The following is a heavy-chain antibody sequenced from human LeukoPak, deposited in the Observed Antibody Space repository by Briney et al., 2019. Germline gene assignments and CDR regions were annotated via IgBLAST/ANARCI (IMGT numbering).Heavy chain of an antibody. Sequence: SETLPLTCTVSGGSISSHYWSWIRQPPGKGLEWIGYIYYSGSTNYNPSLESRVTISVDTSKNQFSLKLSSVTAADTAVYYCAREIEVAYCGGDCYLDAFDIWGQGTMVTVSS. D-gene: IGHD2-21*02. CDR1: GGSISSHY. CDR3: AREIEVAYCGGDCYLDAFDI. V-gene: IGHV4-59*11. J-gene: IGHJ3*02. CDR2: IYYSGST.